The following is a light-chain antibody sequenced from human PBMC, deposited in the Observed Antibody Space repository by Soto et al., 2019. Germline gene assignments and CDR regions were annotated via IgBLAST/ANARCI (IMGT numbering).Light chain of an antibody. CDR3: QQRHMWPIT. CDR1: QSFRGL. V-gene: IGKV3-11*01. CDR2: DAY. Sequence: VLTESPVTLSLSPGGRATLSCRASQSFRGLLAWYQQKPGQAPRLLIYDAYNRATGIPPRFSGSGSGTDFTLTISSLEPEDSAGYYCQQRHMWPITFGQGTRLEIK. J-gene: IGKJ5*01.